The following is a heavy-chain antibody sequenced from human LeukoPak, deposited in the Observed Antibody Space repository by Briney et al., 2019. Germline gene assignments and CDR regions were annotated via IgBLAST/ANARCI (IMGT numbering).Heavy chain of an antibody. CDR1: EYTFSNYA. D-gene: IGHD3-22*01. CDR2: IDSGGGST. V-gene: IGHV3-23*01. CDR3: VSADGSGYRYY. Sequence: PGGSLRLSCVASEYTFSNYAMSWVRQAPGKGLEWVSSIDSGGGSTYYADSVKGRFTISRDNSKNTLYLQMNSLRAEDTAIYYCVSADGSGYRYYWGQGTLVTVSS. J-gene: IGHJ4*02.